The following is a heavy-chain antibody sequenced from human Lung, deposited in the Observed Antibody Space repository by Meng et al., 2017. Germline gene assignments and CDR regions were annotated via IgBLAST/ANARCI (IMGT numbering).Heavy chain of an antibody. CDR2: INHSGST. CDR1: GGSFSDYY. V-gene: IGHV4-34*01. CDR3: ARGPTTMAHDFDY. D-gene: IGHD4-11*01. Sequence: LQQLGAGVLQPSETLSLICVVSGGSFSDYYWSWIRQPPGKGLEWIGEINHSGSTNYNPSLESRATISVDTSQNNLSLKLSSVTAADSAVYYCARGPTTMAHDFDYWGQGTLVTVSS. J-gene: IGHJ4*02.